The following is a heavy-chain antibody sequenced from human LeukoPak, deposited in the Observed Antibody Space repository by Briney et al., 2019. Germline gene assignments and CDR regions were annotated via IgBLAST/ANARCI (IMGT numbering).Heavy chain of an antibody. J-gene: IGHJ4*02. CDR2: ISGSGVST. CDR3: TTVYKRSYIAAAGPDY. V-gene: IGHV3-23*01. D-gene: IGHD6-13*01. Sequence: GGSLRLSCAASGFTFSSYAMSWVRQAPGKGLEWVSAISGSGVSTYYADSVKGRFTISRDNSKNTLYLRMNSLKTEDTAVYYCTTVYKRSYIAAAGPDYWGQGTLVTVSS. CDR1: GFTFSSYA.